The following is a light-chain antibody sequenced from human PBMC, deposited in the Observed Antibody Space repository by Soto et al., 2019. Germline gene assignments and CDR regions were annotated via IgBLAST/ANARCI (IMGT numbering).Light chain of an antibody. CDR2: EVN. Sequence: QSALTQPASVSGSPGQSITISCTGTSSDVGSYNLVSWYQQHPGKAPQLMLYEVNERPSGVSNRFFGSKSGNTASLTISGLQAEDEADYYCCSYAGSSTFYVFGTGTKLTVL. CDR1: SSDVGSYNL. J-gene: IGLJ1*01. V-gene: IGLV2-23*02. CDR3: CSYAGSSTFYV.